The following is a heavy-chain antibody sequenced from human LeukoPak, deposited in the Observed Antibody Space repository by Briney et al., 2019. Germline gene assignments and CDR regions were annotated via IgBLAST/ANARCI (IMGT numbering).Heavy chain of an antibody. CDR1: GFTFSSHG. J-gene: IGHJ6*02. CDR2: IRNDGSNK. V-gene: IGHV3-30*18. CDR3: AKDRRTEAYGMEV. Sequence: GGSLRLSCAASGFTFSSHGMHWVRQAPGKGLEWVAVIRNDGSNKYYGDSVKGRFTISRDNSKNTLYPQMNSLRPEDTAVYYCAKDRRTEAYGMEVWGQGTTVTVSS. D-gene: IGHD2-2*01.